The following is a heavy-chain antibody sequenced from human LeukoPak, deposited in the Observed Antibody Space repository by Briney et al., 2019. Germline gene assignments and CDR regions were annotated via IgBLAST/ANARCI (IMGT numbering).Heavy chain of an antibody. Sequence: GGSLRLSCAASGFTFSSYGMHWVRQAPGKGLEWVAYIQYDGSDEQYAHSVKGRFRISRDSSKNILYLQMNSLRAEDTAVYYCAKDRCSNGIGCYYYYMDVWGKGTTVTISS. V-gene: IGHV3-30*02. CDR3: AKDRCSNGIGCYYYYMDV. CDR2: IQYDGSDE. CDR1: GFTFSSYG. J-gene: IGHJ6*03. D-gene: IGHD2-8*01.